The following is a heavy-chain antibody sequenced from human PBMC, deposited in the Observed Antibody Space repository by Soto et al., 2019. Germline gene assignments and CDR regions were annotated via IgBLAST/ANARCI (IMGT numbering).Heavy chain of an antibody. V-gene: IGHV3-21*01. CDR2: ISSSSSYI. J-gene: IGHJ3*02. CDR1: GFTFSSYI. Sequence: GGSLRLSCAASGFTFSSYIMNWVRQSPGKGLEWVSSISSSSSYIYYADSVKGRFTVSRDNAKNSLYLQMNSLRAEDTAVYYCARDASLRLGIGAFDIWGQGTMVTVSS. D-gene: IGHD3-16*01. CDR3: ARDASLRLGIGAFDI.